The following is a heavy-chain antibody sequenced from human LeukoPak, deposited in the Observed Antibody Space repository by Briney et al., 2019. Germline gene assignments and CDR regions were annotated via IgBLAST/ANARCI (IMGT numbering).Heavy chain of an antibody. CDR1: GGSFSGYY. CDR3: ARFLRGATNALEI. D-gene: IGHD1-26*01. V-gene: IGHV4-59*01. Sequence: PSETLSLTCAVYGGSFSGYYWSWIRQPPGKGLEWIGYIYYSGSTNYNPSLKSRVTISVDTSKNQFSLKLSSVTAADTAVYYCARFLRGATNALEIWGQGTMVTVSS. CDR2: IYYSGST. J-gene: IGHJ3*02.